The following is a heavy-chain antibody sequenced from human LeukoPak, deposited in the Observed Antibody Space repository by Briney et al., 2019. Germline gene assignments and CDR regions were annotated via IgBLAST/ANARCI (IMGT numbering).Heavy chain of an antibody. CDR3: ARGVEMATISPNLIDY. Sequence: PSQTPSLTCTVSGGSISSGGYYWSWIRQHPGRGLEWIGYIYYSGSTYYNPSLKSRVTISVDTSKNQFSLKLSSVTAADTAVYYCARGVEMATISPNLIDYWGQGTLVTVSS. CDR2: IYYSGST. D-gene: IGHD5-24*01. CDR1: GGSISSGGYY. J-gene: IGHJ4*02. V-gene: IGHV4-31*03.